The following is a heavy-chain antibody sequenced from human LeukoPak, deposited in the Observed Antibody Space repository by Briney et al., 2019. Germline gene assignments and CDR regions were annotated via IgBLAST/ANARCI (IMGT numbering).Heavy chain of an antibody. CDR1: GFTFSSYS. D-gene: IGHD3-3*01. V-gene: IGHV3-21*01. CDR2: ISSSSSYI. Sequence: RPGGSLRLSCAASGFTFSSYSMNWVRQAPGKGLEWVSSISSSSSYIYYAGSVKGRFTISRDNAKNSLYLQMNSLRAEDTAVYYCARGGAYYDFWSGYYSSEWGQGTLVTVSS. CDR3: ARGGAYYDFWSGYYSSE. J-gene: IGHJ4*02.